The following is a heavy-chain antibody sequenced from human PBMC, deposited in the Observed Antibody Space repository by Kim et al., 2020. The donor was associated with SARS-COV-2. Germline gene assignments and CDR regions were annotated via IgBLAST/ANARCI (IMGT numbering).Heavy chain of an antibody. J-gene: IGHJ4*02. D-gene: IGHD3-16*02. Sequence: TKYSQKFQGRVTITRDTSASTAYMELSSLRSEDTAVYYCARTGIVKYFDYWGQGTLVTVSS. CDR3: ARTGIVKYFDY. V-gene: IGHV1-3*01. CDR2: T.